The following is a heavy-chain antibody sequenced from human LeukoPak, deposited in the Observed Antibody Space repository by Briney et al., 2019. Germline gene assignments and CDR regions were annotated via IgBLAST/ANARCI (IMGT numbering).Heavy chain of an antibody. CDR1: GYTFANHW. CDR2: MYPGDSDI. CDR3: ASGAYCGGDCYSGAFDI. Sequence: GESLKISCKASGYTFANHWIGWVRQMPGKGLDWMAIMYPGDSDIRYSPSFQGQVTISADKSISTAYLQWRSLKASDTAMYYCASGAYCGGDCYSGAFDIWGQGTMVTVSS. V-gene: IGHV5-51*01. J-gene: IGHJ3*02. D-gene: IGHD2-21*02.